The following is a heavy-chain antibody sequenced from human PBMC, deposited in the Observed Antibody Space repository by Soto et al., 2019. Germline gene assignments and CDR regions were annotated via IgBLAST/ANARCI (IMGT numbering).Heavy chain of an antibody. CDR1: GFTFSSYA. Sequence: EVQLLESGGGLVQPGGSLRLSCAASGFTFSSYAMSWVRQAPGKGLEWVSTISGSGVSTYYADSVKGRFTFSRDNSKNTVYLQMNSLRAEDTAVYYCAKRGRGAVAFDYWGQGTLVTVSS. J-gene: IGHJ4*02. CDR2: ISGSGVST. D-gene: IGHD6-19*01. CDR3: AKRGRGAVAFDY. V-gene: IGHV3-23*01.